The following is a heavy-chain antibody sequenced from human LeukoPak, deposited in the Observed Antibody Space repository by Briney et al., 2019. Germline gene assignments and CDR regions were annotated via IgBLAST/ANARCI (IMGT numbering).Heavy chain of an antibody. D-gene: IGHD5-18*01. CDR2: ISSSSSYI. CDR1: GFTFSSYT. CDR3: ARDKYSYGVFDY. J-gene: IGHJ4*02. V-gene: IGHV3-21*01. Sequence: GESLRLSCAVAGFTFSSYTMNWVRQSPGKRLEWVSSISSSSSYIYFADSVRGRFTISRDNAKNSLYLQMNSLRAEDTAVYFCARDKYSYGVFDYWGQGTLVTVSS.